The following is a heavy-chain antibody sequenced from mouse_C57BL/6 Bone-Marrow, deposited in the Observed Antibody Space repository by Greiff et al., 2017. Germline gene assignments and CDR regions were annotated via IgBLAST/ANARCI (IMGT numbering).Heavy chain of an antibody. J-gene: IGHJ3*01. CDR1: GYTFTDYN. CDR3: ARQIHYRLGGFAY. V-gene: IGHV1-22*01. D-gene: IGHD5-5*01. Sequence: EVQLQQSGPELVKPGASVKMSCKASGYTFTDYNMHWVKQSHGKSLEWIGYINPNNGGTSYNQKFKGKATLTVNKSSSTAYMELRSLTSEDSAVYYCARQIHYRLGGFAYWGQGTLVTVAA. CDR2: INPNNGGT.